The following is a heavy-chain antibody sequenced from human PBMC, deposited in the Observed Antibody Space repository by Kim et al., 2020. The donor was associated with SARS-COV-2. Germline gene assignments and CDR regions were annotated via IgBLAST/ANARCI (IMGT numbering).Heavy chain of an antibody. J-gene: IGHJ6*02. Sequence: YSAGSVKGRFPISRDHSKHTLNLQMNSLRAEDTALYACARGTDYYYYGMDVWGQGTTVTVSS. V-gene: IGHV3-33*01. CDR3: ARGTDYYYYGMDV.